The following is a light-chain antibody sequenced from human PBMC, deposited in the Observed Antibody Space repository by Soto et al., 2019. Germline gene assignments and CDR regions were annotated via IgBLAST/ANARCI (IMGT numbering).Light chain of an antibody. CDR3: QKYDSAPT. CDR2: SAS. CDR1: RGIGNA. J-gene: IGKJ1*01. V-gene: IGKV1-27*01. Sequence: DIQMTQSPSSLSASVGDRVTITCRPSRGIGNALAWYQQKPGTVPKLLIHSASTLQSGVPSRFSVSGSGTDFTLTISSLQPEDVASYYCQKYDSAPTFGPGTKVEIK.